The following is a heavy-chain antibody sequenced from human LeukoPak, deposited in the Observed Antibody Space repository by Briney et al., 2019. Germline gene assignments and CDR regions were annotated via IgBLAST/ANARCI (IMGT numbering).Heavy chain of an antibody. V-gene: IGHV1-18*01. CDR3: AREGYYYGSGTHHNFDY. J-gene: IGHJ4*02. CDR2: ISAYNGNT. D-gene: IGHD3-10*01. CDR1: GYTFTSYG. Sequence: GASVKVSCKASGYTFTSYGISWVRQAPGQGLEWMGWISAYNGNTNYAQKLQGRVTMTTDTSTSTAYMELRSLRSDDTAVYYCAREGYYYGSGTHHNFDYWGQGTLVTVSS.